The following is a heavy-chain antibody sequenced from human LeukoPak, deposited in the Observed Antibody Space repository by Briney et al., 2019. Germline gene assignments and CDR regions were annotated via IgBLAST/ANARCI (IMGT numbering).Heavy chain of an antibody. CDR2: TYYRSKWYD. CDR1: GDSVSSKNGA. D-gene: IGHD6-19*01. CDR3: ARDLGTSGWYTFDF. J-gene: IGHJ5*01. V-gene: IGHV6-1*01. Sequence: SQTLSLTCAISGDSVSSKNGAWNWIRQSPSRGLEWLGRTYYRSKWYDEYADSVKGRVTISPDTSRDQFSLHVYSVTPEDTAVYYCARDLGTSGWYTFDFWGQGTLVTVSS.